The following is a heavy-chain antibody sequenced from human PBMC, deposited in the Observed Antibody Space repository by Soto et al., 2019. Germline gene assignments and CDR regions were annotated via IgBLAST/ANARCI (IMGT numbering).Heavy chain of an antibody. CDR1: GGSISRGDYY. CDR3: ARATVVVVVAAPYFDY. CDR2: IYYSGST. J-gene: IGHJ4*02. D-gene: IGHD2-15*01. V-gene: IGHV4-30-4*01. Sequence: QVQLQESGPGLVKPSQTLSLTCTVSGGSISRGDYYWSWIRQPPGKGLEWIGYIYYSGSTYYNPSLKSRVTISVDTSKNQFSLKLSSGTAADTAVYYCARATVVVVVAAPYFDYWGQGTLVTVSS.